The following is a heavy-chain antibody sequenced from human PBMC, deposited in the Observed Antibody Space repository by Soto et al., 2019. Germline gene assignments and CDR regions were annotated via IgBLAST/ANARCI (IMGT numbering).Heavy chain of an antibody. Sequence: ASVKVSCKASGYTFTSYDINWVRQATGQGLEWMGWMNPNSGNTGYAQKFQGRVTMTRNTSISTAYMELSSLRSEDTAVYYCARGSSYYGSGSSRKWGQGTLVTVSS. CDR1: GYTFTSYD. CDR2: MNPNSGNT. J-gene: IGHJ1*01. CDR3: ARGSSYYGSGSSRK. D-gene: IGHD3-10*01. V-gene: IGHV1-8*01.